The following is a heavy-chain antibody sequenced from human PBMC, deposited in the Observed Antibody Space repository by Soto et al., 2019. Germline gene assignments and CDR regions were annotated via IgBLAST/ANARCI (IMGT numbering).Heavy chain of an antibody. CDR1: GGSISSYY. D-gene: IGHD4-17*01. V-gene: IGHV4-59*08. CDR3: ARHPTVTEYYFDY. CDR2: IYYSGST. J-gene: IGHJ4*02. Sequence: QVQLQESGPGLVKPSETLSLTCTVSGGSISSYYWSWIRQPPGKGLEWIGYIYYSGSTNYNPSLKRRGTISVDTSKHQFSLTLSSVTAADTAVYYCARHPTVTEYYFDYWGQGTLVTVSS.